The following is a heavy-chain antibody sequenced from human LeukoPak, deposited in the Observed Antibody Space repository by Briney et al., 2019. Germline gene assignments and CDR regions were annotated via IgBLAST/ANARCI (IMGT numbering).Heavy chain of an antibody. CDR3: ARGKTVVPLYYFDY. D-gene: IGHD4-23*01. Sequence: ASVKVSCKASGYTFTSYDINWVRQATGQGLEWMGWMNPNSGNTGYAQKFQGRVTITRNTSISTAYMELSSLRSEDTAVYYCARGKTVVPLYYFDYWGQGTLVTVSS. CDR2: MNPNSGNT. J-gene: IGHJ4*02. V-gene: IGHV1-8*03. CDR1: GYTFTSYD.